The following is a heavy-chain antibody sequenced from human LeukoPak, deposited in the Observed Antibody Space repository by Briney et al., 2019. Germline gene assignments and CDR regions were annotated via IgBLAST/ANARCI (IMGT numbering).Heavy chain of an antibody. CDR2: IYYSGST. CDR1: GGSISSYY. J-gene: IGHJ6*03. V-gene: IGHV4-59*01. Sequence: PSETLSLTCTVSGGSISSYYWSWIRQPPGKGLEWIGYIYYSGSTNYNPSLKSRVTISVDTSKNQFSLKLSSVTAADTAVYYCARGPKWLIYYYYYMDVWGRGTTVTISS. CDR3: ARGPKWLIYYYYYMDV. D-gene: IGHD6-19*01.